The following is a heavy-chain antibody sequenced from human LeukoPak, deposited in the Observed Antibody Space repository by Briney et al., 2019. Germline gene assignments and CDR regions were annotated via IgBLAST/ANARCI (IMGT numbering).Heavy chain of an antibody. Sequence: SETLSLTCTVSGGSISSGGYYWSWIRQHPGKGLEWIGYSYYSGSTNYNPSLKSRVTISLDTSKNQFSLKLTSVTAADTAVYYCARDRGSSGWNDYWGQGTLVTVPS. J-gene: IGHJ4*02. V-gene: IGHV4-31*02. CDR1: GGSISSGGYY. CDR3: ARDRGSSGWNDY. CDR2: SYYSGST. D-gene: IGHD6-19*01.